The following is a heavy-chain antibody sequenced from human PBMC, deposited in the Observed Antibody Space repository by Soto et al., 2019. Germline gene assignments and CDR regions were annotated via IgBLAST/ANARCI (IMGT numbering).Heavy chain of an antibody. CDR3: AKNPAVLLWFGDPTLFDP. D-gene: IGHD3-10*01. Sequence: EVQLLEPGGGLVQPGGSLRLSCAASGFTFSSYAMSWVRQAPGKGLEWVSAISGSGGSTYYADSVKGRFTISRDNSKNTLYLQMNSLRAEDTAVYYCAKNPAVLLWFGDPTLFDPWGQGTLVTVSS. CDR2: ISGSGGST. CDR1: GFTFSSYA. V-gene: IGHV3-23*01. J-gene: IGHJ5*02.